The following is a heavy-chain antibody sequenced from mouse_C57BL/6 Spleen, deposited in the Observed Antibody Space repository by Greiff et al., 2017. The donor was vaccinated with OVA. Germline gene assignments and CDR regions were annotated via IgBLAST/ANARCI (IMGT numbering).Heavy chain of an antibody. J-gene: IGHJ2*01. CDR2: IDPSDSYT. D-gene: IGHD1-1*01. CDR3: ARSFYYGTFYYFDY. CDR1: GYTFTSYW. V-gene: IGHV1-59*01. Sequence: QVQLQQPGAELVRPGTSVKLSCKASGYTFTSYWMHWVKQRPGQGLEWIGVIDPSDSYTNYNQKIKGKATLTVDTSSSTVYMQLSSLTSEDSAVYYCARSFYYGTFYYFDYWGQGTTLTVSS.